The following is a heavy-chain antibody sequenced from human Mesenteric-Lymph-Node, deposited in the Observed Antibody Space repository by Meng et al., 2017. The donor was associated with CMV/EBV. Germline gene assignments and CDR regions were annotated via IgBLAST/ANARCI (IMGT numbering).Heavy chain of an antibody. D-gene: IGHD4/OR15-4a*01. CDR1: GFTVSTNY. CDR3: AKWKTATRDYLDY. J-gene: IGHJ4*02. CDR2: IYSNGST. Sequence: GESLKISCAASGFTVSTNYMTWVRQAPGKGLEWVSFIYSNGSTYYADSVKGRFTISRDNSKNTLYLQMSSLRDDDTGLYYCAKWKTATRDYLDYWGQGTLVTVSS. V-gene: IGHV3-53*01.